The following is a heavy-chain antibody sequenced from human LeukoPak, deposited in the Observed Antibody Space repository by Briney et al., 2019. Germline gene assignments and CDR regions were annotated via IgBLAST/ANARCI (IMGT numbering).Heavy chain of an antibody. Sequence: SVKVSCKASGGTFSSYAISWVRQAPGQGLEWMGRIIPIFGIANYAQKFQGRVTITADKSTSTAYMELSSLRSEDTAVYYCAYHDSSGYHFDYWGQGTLVTVSS. CDR3: AYHDSSGYHFDY. CDR1: GGTFSSYA. D-gene: IGHD3-22*01. J-gene: IGHJ4*02. CDR2: IIPIFGIA. V-gene: IGHV1-69*04.